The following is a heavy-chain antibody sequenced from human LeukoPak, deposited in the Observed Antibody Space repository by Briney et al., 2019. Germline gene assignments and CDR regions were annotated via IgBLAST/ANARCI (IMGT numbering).Heavy chain of an antibody. D-gene: IGHD3-22*01. CDR1: GFTFGVYT. CDR2: ISYDGGNK. Sequence: GGSLRLSCAASGFTFGVYTMHWVRQAPAKGLEWVAFISYDGGNKYYADSVKGRLTISRDNSKNTVYLQMNSLRPEDTAVYFCAKDFDSGGSYDGAHSWGQGALVTVSS. CDR3: AKDFDSGGSYDGAHS. J-gene: IGHJ4*02. V-gene: IGHV3-30-3*01.